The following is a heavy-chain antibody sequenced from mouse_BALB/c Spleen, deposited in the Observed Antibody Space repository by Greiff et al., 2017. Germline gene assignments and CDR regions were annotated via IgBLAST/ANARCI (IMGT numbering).Heavy chain of an antibody. V-gene: IGHV5-6-3*01. D-gene: IGHD3-1*01. CDR2: INSNGGST. J-gene: IGHJ2*01. CDR1: GFTFSSYG. CDR3: ARDRAGTIDY. Sequence: EVKLVESGGGLVQPGGSLKLSCAASGFTFSSYGMSWVRQTPDKRLELVATINSNGGSTYYPDSVKGRFTISRDNAKNTLYLQMSSLKSEDTAMYYCARDRAGTIDYWGQGTTLTVSS.